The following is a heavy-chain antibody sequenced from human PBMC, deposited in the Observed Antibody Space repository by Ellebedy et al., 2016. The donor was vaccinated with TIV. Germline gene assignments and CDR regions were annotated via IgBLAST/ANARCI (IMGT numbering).Heavy chain of an antibody. J-gene: IGHJ4*02. V-gene: IGHV3-33*01. CDR2: LWFDGSKE. Sequence: GESLKISCAASGFTFGRYGMHWVRQAPGKGLEWVAVLWFDGSKEFYADSVKGRFTISRDDSKNEEFLQMSSLRAEDTAVYYCARPSYQLLSYYFDSWGQGTLVTVSS. CDR1: GFTFGRYG. D-gene: IGHD2-2*01. CDR3: ARPSYQLLSYYFDS.